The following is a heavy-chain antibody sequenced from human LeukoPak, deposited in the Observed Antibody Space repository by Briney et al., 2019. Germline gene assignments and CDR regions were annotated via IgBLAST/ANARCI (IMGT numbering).Heavy chain of an antibody. CDR3: AKDHRDFGVVIKSLGY. V-gene: IGHV3-23*01. CDR2: ITGSGGST. D-gene: IGHD3-3*01. J-gene: IGHJ4*02. Sequence: GGSLRLSCAASGFTFSSYGMSWVRQAPGKGLEWVSSITGSGGSTYYADSVKGRFTISRDNSKNTLYLQMNSLRGEDTAVYYCAKDHRDFGVVIKSLGYWGQGTLVTVSS. CDR1: GFTFSSYG.